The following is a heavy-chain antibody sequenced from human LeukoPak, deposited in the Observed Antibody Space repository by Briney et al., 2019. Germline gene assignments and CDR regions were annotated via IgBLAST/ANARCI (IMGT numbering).Heavy chain of an antibody. CDR2: IIPIFGTA. CDR1: GGTFSSYA. J-gene: IGHJ5*02. Sequence: ASVKVSCKASGGTFSSYAISWVRQAPGQGLEWMGGIIPIFGTANYAQKFQGRVTITADESTSTAYMELSSLGSEDTAVYYCARGDSYCSGGSCFVGDWFDPWGQGTLVTVSS. D-gene: IGHD2-15*01. CDR3: ARGDSYCSGGSCFVGDWFDP. V-gene: IGHV1-69*01.